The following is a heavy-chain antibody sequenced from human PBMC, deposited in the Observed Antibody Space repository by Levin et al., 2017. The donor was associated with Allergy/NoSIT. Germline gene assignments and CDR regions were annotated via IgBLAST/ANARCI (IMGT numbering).Heavy chain of an antibody. Sequence: GSLRLSCTVSGGSVSSGSYYWSWIRQPPGKGLEWIGYIYYSGSTNYNPSLKSRVTISVDTSKNQFSLKLSSVTAADTAVYYCAREEGLLRRAFDIWGQGTMVTVSS. J-gene: IGHJ3*02. CDR3: AREEGLLRRAFDI. V-gene: IGHV4-61*01. D-gene: IGHD1-26*01. CDR1: GGSVSSGSYY. CDR2: IYYSGST.